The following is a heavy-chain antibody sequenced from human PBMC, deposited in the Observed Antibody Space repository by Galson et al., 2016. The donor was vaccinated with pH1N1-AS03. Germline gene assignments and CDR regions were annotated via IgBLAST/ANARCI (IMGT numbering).Heavy chain of an antibody. CDR3: ARERDSSSSSIFVY. CDR1: GGTFSTNG. J-gene: IGHJ4*02. CDR2: IIPMLGRG. V-gene: IGHV1-69*04. D-gene: IGHD6-6*01. Sequence: SVKVSCKASGGTFSTNGFTWVRQAPGQGLEWMGRIIPMLGRGNYAQKFQGRVTIIADISTSTTYMELSNLTSEDTAIYYCARERDSSSSSIFVYWGLGTQVTVSS.